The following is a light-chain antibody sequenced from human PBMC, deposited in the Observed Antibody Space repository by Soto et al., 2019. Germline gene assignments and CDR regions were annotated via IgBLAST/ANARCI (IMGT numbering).Light chain of an antibody. V-gene: IGKV1-9*01. J-gene: IGKJ5*01. Sequence: IQLTQSPSSLSSSVGGRGTITCRASQDISSSLAWYQQKPGKAPKLLIYAASTMQTGVPSRFRGSGSGTHFTLTINSLKPEDFETYYCQQLNGYPITFGQGTRLEIK. CDR3: QQLNGYPIT. CDR2: AAS. CDR1: QDISSS.